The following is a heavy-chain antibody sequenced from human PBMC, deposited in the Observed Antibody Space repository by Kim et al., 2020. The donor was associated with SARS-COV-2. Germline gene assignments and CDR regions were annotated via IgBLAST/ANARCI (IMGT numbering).Heavy chain of an antibody. CDR3: AREAPAPSPYYYYGMDV. CDR1: GFTFSSYA. J-gene: IGHJ6*02. Sequence: GGSLRLSCAASGFTFSSYAMHWVRQAPGKGMEWVAVISYDGSNKYYADSVKGRFTISRDNSKNTLYLQMNSLRAEDTAVYYCAREAPAPSPYYYYGMDVWGQGTTVTVSS. CDR2: ISYDGSNK. V-gene: IGHV3-30*04.